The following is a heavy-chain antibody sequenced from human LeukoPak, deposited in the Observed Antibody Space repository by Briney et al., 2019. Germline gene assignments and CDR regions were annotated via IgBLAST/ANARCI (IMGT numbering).Heavy chain of an antibody. CDR3: ARDLLYYDILTGPDY. Sequence: GASVKVSCKASGGTFSSYAISWVRQAPGQGLEWMGGIIPIFGTANYAQKFQGRVTMTTDTSTSTAYMELRSLRSDDTAVYYCARDLLYYDILTGPDYWGQGTLVTVSS. J-gene: IGHJ4*02. CDR1: GGTFSSYA. V-gene: IGHV1-69*05. D-gene: IGHD3-9*01. CDR2: IIPIFGTA.